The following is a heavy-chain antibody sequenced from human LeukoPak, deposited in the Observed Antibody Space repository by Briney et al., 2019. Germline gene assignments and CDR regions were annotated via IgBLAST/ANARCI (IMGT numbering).Heavy chain of an antibody. CDR2: IYYSGTT. CDR3: ARLRFDFWSGYTHPYFDY. CDR1: GGSISSSSYT. V-gene: IGHV4-39*01. Sequence: KPSETLSLTCTVSGGSISSSSYTWGRIRQPPGKGLDWFGSIYYSGTTYYTPSLKSRVTLSVDTSKIHYSLKLSSVAATDTAVYFCARLRFDFWSGYTHPYFDYWGQGTLVTVSS. J-gene: IGHJ4*02. D-gene: IGHD3-3*01.